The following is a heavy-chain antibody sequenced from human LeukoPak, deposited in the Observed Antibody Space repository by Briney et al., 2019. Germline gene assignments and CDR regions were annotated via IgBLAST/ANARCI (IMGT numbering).Heavy chain of an antibody. CDR2: IDYSGTT. V-gene: IGHV4-31*01. CDR3: ATVMTGSRYFVL. D-gene: IGHD1-1*01. J-gene: IGHJ2*01. CDR1: GGSISSNKYY. Sequence: SETLSLTCTVSGGSISSNKYYWSWIRQHPGKGLEWIGYIDYSGTTYYNPSLNRPVTISVDTSENQFSLTLDSVTAADTAVFYCATVMTGSRYFVLWGRGTLVTVSS.